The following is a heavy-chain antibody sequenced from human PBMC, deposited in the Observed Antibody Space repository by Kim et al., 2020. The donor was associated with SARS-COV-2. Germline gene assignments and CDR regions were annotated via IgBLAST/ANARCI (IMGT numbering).Heavy chain of an antibody. J-gene: IGHJ2*01. CDR3: ARAPGGSRSYWYFDL. Sequence: PTLKSRVTISVDTSKNQFSLKLSSVTAADTAVYYCARAPGGSRSYWYFDLWGRGTLVTVSS. D-gene: IGHD3-16*01. V-gene: IGHV4-59*01.